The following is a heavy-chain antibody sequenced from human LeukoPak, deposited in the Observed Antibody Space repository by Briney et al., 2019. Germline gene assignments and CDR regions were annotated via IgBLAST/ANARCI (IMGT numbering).Heavy chain of an antibody. D-gene: IGHD2-15*01. CDR2: IYYSGST. V-gene: IGHV4-31*03. Sequence: PSQTLSLTCTVSGGSISSGGYFWSWIRQHPGKGLEWIGYIYYSGSTYYNPSLKSRVTISVDTSKNQFSLKLSSVTAADTAVYYCARVLSVANWFDPWGQGTLVTVSS. CDR1: GGSISSGGYF. J-gene: IGHJ5*02. CDR3: ARVLSVANWFDP.